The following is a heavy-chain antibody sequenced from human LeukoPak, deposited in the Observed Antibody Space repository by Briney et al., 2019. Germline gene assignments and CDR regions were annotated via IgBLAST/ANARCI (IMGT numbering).Heavy chain of an antibody. CDR1: GGSISSYY. CDR2: IYYSGST. J-gene: IGHJ5*02. CDR3: ARDYGGNWWFDP. Sequence: SETLSLTCTVSGGSISSYYWSWIRQPPGKGLEWIGYIYYSGSTNYNPSLKSRVTISVDTSKIHFSLKLSSVTAADTAVYYCARDYGGNWWFDPWGQGTLVTVSS. V-gene: IGHV4-59*01. D-gene: IGHD4-23*01.